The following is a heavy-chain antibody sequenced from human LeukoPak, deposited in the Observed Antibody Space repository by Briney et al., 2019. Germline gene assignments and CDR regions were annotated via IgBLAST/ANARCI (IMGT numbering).Heavy chain of an antibody. V-gene: IGHV4-59*01. J-gene: IGHJ4*02. D-gene: IGHD5-18*01. CDR2: IYYSGTT. CDR1: GASISSYY. CDR3: ARIVPYNFGYIDY. Sequence: PSETLSLTCTVSGASISSYYWIWIRQPPGKGLEWIGYIYYSGTTTYNPSLKSRVTISLDTSKNQFSLKLSSVTAAGTAVYYCARIVPYNFGYIDYWGQGTLVTVSP.